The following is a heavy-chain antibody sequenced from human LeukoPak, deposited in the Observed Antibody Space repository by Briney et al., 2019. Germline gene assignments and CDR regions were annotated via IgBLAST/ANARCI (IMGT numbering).Heavy chain of an antibody. CDR3: ARGYVDKSPSYGMDV. D-gene: IGHD5-12*01. J-gene: IGHJ6*02. CDR2: IYYSGST. V-gene: IGHV4-59*01. Sequence: SETLSLTCTVSGGSISSYYWSWIRQPPGKGLEWIGYIYYSGSTNYNPSLKSRVTISVDTSKNQFSLKLSSVTAADTAVYYCARGYVDKSPSYGMDVWGQGTTVTVSS. CDR1: GGSISSYY.